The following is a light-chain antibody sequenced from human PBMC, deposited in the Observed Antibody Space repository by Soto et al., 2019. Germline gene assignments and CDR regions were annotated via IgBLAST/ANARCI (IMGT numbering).Light chain of an antibody. CDR1: SSNIGNNY. V-gene: IGLV1-51*01. CDR3: GTWDGSLNTQI. J-gene: IGLJ2*01. Sequence: QSVLSQPPSVSAAPRQKVTISCSGSSSNIGNNYVSWYQQLPGTAPKLLIYDNDKRPSGIPDRFSGSKSGTSATLGITGLQTGDEADYYCGTWDGSLNTQIFGGGTKVTVL. CDR2: DND.